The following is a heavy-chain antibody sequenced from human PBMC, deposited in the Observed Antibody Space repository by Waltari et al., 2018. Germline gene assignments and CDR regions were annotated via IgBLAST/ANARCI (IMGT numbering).Heavy chain of an antibody. Sequence: QVFLVESGGGVVQPGDSLRLSCVSSGSNFNIYGMPWFRRDPGKGLEWVPFTRFDGINKHYADSVKGRFTISRDNIKNTLYLQMNSLRGEDSAMYYCAREDIVSETQWRGNQYRGNSGYDLWGQGTQVSVSS. CDR2: TRFDGINK. CDR3: AREDIVSETQWRGNQYRGNSGYDL. V-gene: IGHV3-30*02. CDR1: GSNFNIYG. J-gene: IGHJ4*01. D-gene: IGHD5-12*01.